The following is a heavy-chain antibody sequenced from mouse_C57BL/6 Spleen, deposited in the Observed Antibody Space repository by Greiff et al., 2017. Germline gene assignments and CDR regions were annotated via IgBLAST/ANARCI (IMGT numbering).Heavy chain of an antibody. D-gene: IGHD2-1*01. J-gene: IGHJ2*01. Sequence: QVQLQQPGAELVQPGASVKLSCTASGYTFTSYWMHLVKQRPGRGLEWIWRIDPNSGGTKYNEQFKSTATLTVDKPSSTAYMQLSSRTSEDSAVYYCARDYGNYPDYWGQGTTLTVSS. CDR2: IDPNSGGT. CDR3: ARDYGNYPDY. V-gene: IGHV1-72*01. CDR1: GYTFTSYW.